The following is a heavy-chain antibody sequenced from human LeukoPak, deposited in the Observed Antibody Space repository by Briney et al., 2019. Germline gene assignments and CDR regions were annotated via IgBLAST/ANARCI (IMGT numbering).Heavy chain of an antibody. CDR1: GFIFSSYS. CDR3: ARDHNWAFDY. J-gene: IGHJ4*02. V-gene: IGHV3-21*05. CDR2: IGLASGFT. Sequence: TGGSLRLSCAASGFIFSSYSMNWVRQAPGRGLEWISYIGLASGFTSYADSVKGRFTISSDTATNSLYLHMRSLRAEDTAVYYCARDHNWAFDYWGQGALVTVSS. D-gene: IGHD1-20*01.